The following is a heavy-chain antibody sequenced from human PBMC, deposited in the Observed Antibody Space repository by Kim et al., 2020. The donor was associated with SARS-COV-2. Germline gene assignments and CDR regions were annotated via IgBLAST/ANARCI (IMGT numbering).Heavy chain of an antibody. J-gene: IGHJ4*02. CDR2: INGDGTTR. D-gene: IGHD1-26*01. CDR1: GFTFTTSW. CDR3: ARGSGNHGDWGH. V-gene: IGHV3-74*01. Sequence: GGSLRLSCAVSGFTFTTSWMHWVRQAPGKGLVWVSRINGDGTTRNYADSVKGRFTISRDNAKNTLYLQMNSLRVEDTALYYCARGSGNHGDWGHWGKGT.